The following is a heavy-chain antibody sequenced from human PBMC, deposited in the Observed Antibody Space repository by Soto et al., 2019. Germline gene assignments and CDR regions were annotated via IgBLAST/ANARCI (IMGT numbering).Heavy chain of an antibody. CDR2: ITSDGTRT. D-gene: IGHD5-12*01. CDR1: GFTFNTYW. V-gene: IGHV3-74*01. CDR3: TTVATNSYNWLDP. Sequence: EVQLVESGGTLVQPGGSLRLSCAASGFTFNTYWMHWVRQAPGTGLVWVSRITSDGTRTTYADSVKGRFTISRDNAKNTVYLQMNSLRAEDTAVYYCTTVATNSYNWLDPWGQGTLVTVSS. J-gene: IGHJ5*02.